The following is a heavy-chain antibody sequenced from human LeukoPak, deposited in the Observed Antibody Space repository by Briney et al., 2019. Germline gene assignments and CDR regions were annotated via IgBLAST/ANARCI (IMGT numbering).Heavy chain of an antibody. D-gene: IGHD1-26*01. V-gene: IGHV5-51*01. CDR1: GYNFASYW. CDR2: IYQDDSGA. CDR3: LRNGGGYGELPESPYHYSYMDV. Sequence: GESLKISCKTSGYNFASYWIAWVRQMPGRGLGWRGVIYQDDSGARYSPSFRGQVTISSDKSIVTAFLQWSSLKPSDTAMYYCLRNGGGYGELPESPYHYSYMDVWGKGTAVTVSS. J-gene: IGHJ6*03.